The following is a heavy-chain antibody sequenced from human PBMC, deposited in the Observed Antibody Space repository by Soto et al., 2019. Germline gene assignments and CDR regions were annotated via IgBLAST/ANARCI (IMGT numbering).Heavy chain of an antibody. V-gene: IGHV4-39*01. Sequence: SETLSLTCTVSGGSILDSTYYWAWIRQSPGKGLEWIGTIFYSGGTFYTPSLKSRVTMSVDTSNNQFSLKLSSVTAADTAVYYCARQATGYYYGWFDPWGQGTLVTVSS. CDR3: ARQATGYYYGWFDP. CDR2: IFYSGGT. D-gene: IGHD3-22*01. CDR1: GGSILDSTYY. J-gene: IGHJ5*02.